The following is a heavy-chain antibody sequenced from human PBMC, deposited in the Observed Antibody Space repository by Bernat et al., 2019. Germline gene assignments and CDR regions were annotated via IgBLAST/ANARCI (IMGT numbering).Heavy chain of an antibody. D-gene: IGHD6-13*01. CDR3: EKVKLATSSWYGSDY. Sequence: EVQLLESGGGLVQPGGSLRLSCSASGFTFSTYAMSWVRQSPGKGLDWVSTILGSGGSTNYADYVKSRFTIARDNSKNTLYLQMNSLGAEDTAVYYCEKVKLATSSWYGSDYWGRGTLVTVSS. J-gene: IGHJ4*02. V-gene: IGHV3-23*01. CDR1: GFTFSTYA. CDR2: ILGSGGST.